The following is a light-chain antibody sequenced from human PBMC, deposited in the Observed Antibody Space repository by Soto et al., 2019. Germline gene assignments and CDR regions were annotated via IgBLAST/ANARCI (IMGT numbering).Light chain of an antibody. CDR1: QIVSSSY. J-gene: IGKJ4*01. CDR3: QQYGSRLVVT. V-gene: IGKV3-20*01. CDR2: VAS. Sequence: LKKSQAPVSQSQGARATXSCRXIQIVSSSYLAWYHQKPFQSPTLLIYVASISSTRIPYTFSSGRSGPDFNLTISRMVPKDFAVCYCQQYGSRLVVTFGGGTEV.